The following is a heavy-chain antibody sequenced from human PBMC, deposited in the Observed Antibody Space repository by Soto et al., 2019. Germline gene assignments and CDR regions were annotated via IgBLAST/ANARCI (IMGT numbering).Heavy chain of an antibody. CDR3: ARDASPYYMDV. V-gene: IGHV3-33*01. CDR1: GFTFSSYG. J-gene: IGHJ6*03. D-gene: IGHD2-2*01. CDR2: IWYDGSNK. Sequence: PGGSLRLSCAASGFTFSSYGMHWVRQAPGKGLEWVAVIWYDGSNKYYADSVKGRFTISRDNSKNTLYLQMNSLRAEDTAVYYCARDASPYYMDVWGKGTTVTVSS.